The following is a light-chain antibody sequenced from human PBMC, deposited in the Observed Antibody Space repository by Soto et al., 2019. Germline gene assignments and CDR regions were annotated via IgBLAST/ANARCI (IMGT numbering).Light chain of an antibody. CDR3: QQFNNWPPVA. V-gene: IGKV3-15*01. CDR1: QSVGSN. CDR2: GAF. J-gene: IGKJ2*01. Sequence: EIVMTQSPATLSVSPGERAALSGRASQSVGSNLVYYQHKPGQAPRLLIYGAFTRATGVPARFSGSGSGTEFTLTISSLQSEHFAVYSCQQFNNWPPVAFGQGTKVDIK.